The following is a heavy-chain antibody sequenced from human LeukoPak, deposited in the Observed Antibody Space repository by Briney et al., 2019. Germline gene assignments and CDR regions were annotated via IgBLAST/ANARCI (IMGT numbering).Heavy chain of an antibody. J-gene: IGHJ6*02. CDR2: IYSGGST. CDR3: ARDWNYGLDV. D-gene: IGHD3-3*01. V-gene: IGHV3-66*01. CDR1: GFTVSSNY. Sequence: GGSLRLSCAASGFTVSSNYMSWVRQAPGKGLEWVSVIYSGGSTYYADSVKGRFTISRDNAKNTVYLQMNSLRAEDTAVYYCARDWNYGLDVWGQGTTVTVSS.